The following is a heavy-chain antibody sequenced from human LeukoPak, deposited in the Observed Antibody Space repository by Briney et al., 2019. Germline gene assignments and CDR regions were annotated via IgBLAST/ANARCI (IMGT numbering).Heavy chain of an antibody. V-gene: IGHV4-59*08. CDR3: ARQYTYYYDSRFDP. Sequence: PLETLSLTCTVSGGSISSYYWSWIRQPPGKGLEWIGYIYYSGSTNYNPSLKSRVTISVDTSKNQFSLKLSSVTAADTAVYYCARQYTYYYDSRFDPWGRGTLVTVSS. D-gene: IGHD3-22*01. CDR1: GGSISSYY. CDR2: IYYSGST. J-gene: IGHJ5*02.